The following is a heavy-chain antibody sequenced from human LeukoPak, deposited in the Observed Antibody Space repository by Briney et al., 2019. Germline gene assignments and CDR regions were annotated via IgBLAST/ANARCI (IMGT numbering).Heavy chain of an antibody. CDR1: GGSISSGSYY. CDR3: ARDPGTTPLDYYYYMDV. D-gene: IGHD1-7*01. V-gene: IGHV4-61*02. J-gene: IGHJ6*03. Sequence: YPSETLSLTCTVSGGSISSGSYYWSWIRQPAGKGLEWIGRIYTSGSTNYNPSLKSRVTISVDTSKNQFSLKVRSVTAADTAVYYCARDPGTTPLDYYYYMDVWGKGTTVTVSS. CDR2: IYTSGST.